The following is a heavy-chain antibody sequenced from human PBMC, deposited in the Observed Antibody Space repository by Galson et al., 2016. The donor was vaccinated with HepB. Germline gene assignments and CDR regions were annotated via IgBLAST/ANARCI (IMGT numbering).Heavy chain of an antibody. J-gene: IGHJ3*02. Sequence: SLRLSCAASGITLRNFIIHWVRQPPGKGLEWVAAISHDDISKYYTDSVKGRFTISRDNSGNTVDLQMNSLRVEDTAVYYCARAAHSSGYCDVFDIWGQGTKVTVSS. V-gene: IGHV3-30-3*01. CDR1: GITLRNFI. D-gene: IGHD3-22*01. CDR2: ISHDDISK. CDR3: ARAAHSSGYCDVFDI.